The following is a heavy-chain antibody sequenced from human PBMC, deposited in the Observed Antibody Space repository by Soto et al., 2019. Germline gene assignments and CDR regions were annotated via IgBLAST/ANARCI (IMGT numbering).Heavy chain of an antibody. Sequence: VQLVESGGGVVQPGRSLRLSCAASGFTFSAYGMHWVRQAPGKGLEWVTVIWGDGSIPYYADSVKGRFTISRDNSKNTMYLQMNSLRAEDTAVYYCVRDGLASRPFYGYLDYWGQGTVVTVSS. CDR2: IWGDGSIP. CDR3: VRDGLASRPFYGYLDY. D-gene: IGHD5-18*01. V-gene: IGHV3-33*01. CDR1: GFTFSAYG. J-gene: IGHJ4*02.